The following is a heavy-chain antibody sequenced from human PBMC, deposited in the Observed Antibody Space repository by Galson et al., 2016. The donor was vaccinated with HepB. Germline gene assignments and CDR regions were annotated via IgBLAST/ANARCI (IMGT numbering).Heavy chain of an antibody. CDR2: ISGSGGST. V-gene: IGHV3-23*01. CDR3: AKAADYYDSSGYYYLNWFDP. Sequence: SLRLSCAASGFTFSSYAMSWVRQAPGKGLEWVSAISGSGGSTYYADSVKGRFTISRDNSKNTPYLQMNSLRAEDTAVYYCAKAADYYDSSGYYYLNWFDPWGQGTLATVSS. J-gene: IGHJ5*02. D-gene: IGHD3-22*01. CDR1: GFTFSSYA.